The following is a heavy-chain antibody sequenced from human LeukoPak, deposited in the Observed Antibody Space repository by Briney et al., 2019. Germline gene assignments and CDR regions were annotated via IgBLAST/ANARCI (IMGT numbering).Heavy chain of an antibody. CDR3: TRHEGIAVPDY. CDR1: GFTFSGSA. D-gene: IGHD6-19*01. J-gene: IGHJ4*02. V-gene: IGHV3-73*01. Sequence: GGSLRLSCAASGFTFSGSAMRWVRQASGKGLEWVGRIRSKANSYATAYAASVKGRFTISRDDSKNTAYLQMNSLKTEDTAVYYCTRHEGIAVPDYWGQGTLVTVSS. CDR2: IRSKANSYAT.